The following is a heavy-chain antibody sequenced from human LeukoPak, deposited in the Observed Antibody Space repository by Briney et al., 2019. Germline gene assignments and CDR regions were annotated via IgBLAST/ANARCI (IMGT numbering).Heavy chain of an antibody. Sequence: PGGSLRLSCAASGFSFSSYGMHWVRQAPGKGLDWVSFIRYDGSDKYYGDSVKGRFTISRDNSKNTLYLLMNSLRAEDTAVYYCAKDTTITGDYWGQGTLDTVSS. CDR2: IRYDGSDK. CDR1: GFSFSSYG. V-gene: IGHV3-30*02. D-gene: IGHD5-12*01. CDR3: AKDTTITGDY. J-gene: IGHJ4*02.